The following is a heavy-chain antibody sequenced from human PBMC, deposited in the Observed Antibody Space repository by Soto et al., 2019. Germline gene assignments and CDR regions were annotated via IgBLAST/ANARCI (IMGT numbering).Heavy chain of an antibody. CDR2: INSDGSST. D-gene: IGHD6-13*01. Sequence: PGGSLRLSCAASGFTFSNYAMHWVRQAPGKGLVWVSRINSDGSSTSYADSVKGRFTISRDSAKNTLYLQMNSLRAEDTAVYYCARVGSSSWYPFDYWGQGTLVTVSS. CDR3: ARVGSSSWYPFDY. J-gene: IGHJ4*02. V-gene: IGHV3-74*01. CDR1: GFTFSNYA.